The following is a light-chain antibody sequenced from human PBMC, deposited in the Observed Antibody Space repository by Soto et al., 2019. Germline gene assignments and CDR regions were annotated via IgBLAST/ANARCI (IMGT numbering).Light chain of an antibody. Sequence: EIVMTQSPATLSLSPGERATLSCRASQSVSSNLAWYQQKPGQAPRLLIFGATSRATGIPDRFSGSGSGTDFTLTISRLEPEDFAVYYCHQYGSSPATFGQGTKV. CDR3: HQYGSSPAT. V-gene: IGKV3-20*01. J-gene: IGKJ1*01. CDR2: GAT. CDR1: QSVSSN.